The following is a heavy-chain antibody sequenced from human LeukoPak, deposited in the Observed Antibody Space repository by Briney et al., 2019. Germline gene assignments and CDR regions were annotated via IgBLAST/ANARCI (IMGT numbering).Heavy chain of an antibody. CDR1: GFTFDDYG. J-gene: IGHJ5*02. V-gene: IGHV3-23*01. CDR2: ISGSGGST. Sequence: GGSLRLSCAASGFTFDDYGMSWVRQAPGKGLEWVSAISGSGGSTYYADSVKGRFTISRDNSKNTLYLQMNSLRAEDTAVYYCAKDPPGASALNWFDPWGQGTLVTVSS. D-gene: IGHD2-15*01. CDR3: AKDPPGASALNWFDP.